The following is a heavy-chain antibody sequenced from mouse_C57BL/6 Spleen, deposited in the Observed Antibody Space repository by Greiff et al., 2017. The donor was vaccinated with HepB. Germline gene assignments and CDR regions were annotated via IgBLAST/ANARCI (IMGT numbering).Heavy chain of an antibody. V-gene: IGHV1-85*01. J-gene: IGHJ2*01. Sequence: VQRVESGPELVKPGASVKLSCKASGYTFTSYDINWVKQRPGQGLEWIGWIYPRDGSTKYNEKFKGKATLTVDTSSSTAYMELHSLTSEDSAVYFCARALDYYGKDYWGQGTTLTVSS. CDR1: GYTFTSYD. CDR2: IYPRDGST. D-gene: IGHD1-1*01. CDR3: ARALDYYGKDY.